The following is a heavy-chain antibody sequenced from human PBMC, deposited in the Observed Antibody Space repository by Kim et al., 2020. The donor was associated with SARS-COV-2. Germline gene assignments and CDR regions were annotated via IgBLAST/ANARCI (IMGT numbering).Heavy chain of an antibody. CDR3: ARAPIQLWGKRDYGMDV. Sequence: SETLSLTCTVPGGSISSYYWSWIRQPPGKGLEWIGYIYYSGSTNYNPSLKSRVTISVDTSKNQFSLKLSSVTAADTAVYYCARAPIQLWGKRDYGMDVWGQGTTVTVSS. V-gene: IGHV4-59*01. CDR2: IYYSGST. J-gene: IGHJ6*02. D-gene: IGHD5-18*01. CDR1: GGSISSYY.